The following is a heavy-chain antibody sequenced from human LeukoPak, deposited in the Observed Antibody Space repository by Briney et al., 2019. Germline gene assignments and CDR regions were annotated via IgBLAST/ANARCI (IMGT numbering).Heavy chain of an antibody. CDR1: GFTFSSYG. Sequence: GGSLRLSCAASGFTFSSYGMHWVRQAPGKGLEWVAVISYDGSNKYYADSVKGRFTISRDNSKNTLYLQMNSLRAEDTAVYYCAKDCRGSYYEGLAFDIWGQGTMVTVSS. J-gene: IGHJ3*02. CDR3: AKDCRGSYYEGLAFDI. V-gene: IGHV3-30*18. CDR2: ISYDGSNK. D-gene: IGHD1-26*01.